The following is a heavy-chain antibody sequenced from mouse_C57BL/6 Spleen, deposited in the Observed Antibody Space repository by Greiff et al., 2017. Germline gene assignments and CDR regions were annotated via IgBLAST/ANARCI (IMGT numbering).Heavy chain of an antibody. D-gene: IGHD1-1*01. CDR3: ARDYGSGYVNWYFDV. CDR1: GYAFSSSW. V-gene: IGHV1-82*01. Sequence: QVQLQQSGPELVKPGASVKISCKASGYAFSSSWMNWVKQRPGKGLEWIGRIYPGDGDTNYNGKFKGKATLTADKSSSTAYMQLSSLTSEDSAVYFCARDYGSGYVNWYFDVWGTGTTVTVSS. J-gene: IGHJ1*03. CDR2: IYPGDGDT.